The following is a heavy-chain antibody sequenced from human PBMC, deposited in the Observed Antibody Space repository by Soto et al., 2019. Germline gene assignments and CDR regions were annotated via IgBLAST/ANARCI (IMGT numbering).Heavy chain of an antibody. J-gene: IGHJ4*02. CDR1: GFIFSSYA. CDR2: ISGSGGST. V-gene: IGHV3-23*01. Sequence: PGGSLRLSCAGSGFIFSSYAVSWVRQAPGKGLEWVSVISGSGGSTYYADSVKGRFTISRDNSKNTLYLQMNSLRAEDTAVYYCAKVVRITLLRGPQWDHWGQGTLVTVSS. D-gene: IGHD3-10*01. CDR3: AKVVRITLLRGPQWDH.